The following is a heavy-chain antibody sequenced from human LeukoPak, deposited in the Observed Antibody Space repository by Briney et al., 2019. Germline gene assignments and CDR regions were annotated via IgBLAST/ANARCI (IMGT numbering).Heavy chain of an antibody. J-gene: IGHJ6*03. CDR2: IIPILGIA. Sequence: SVKVSCKASGGTFSSYAISWVRQAPGQGLEWMGRIIPILGIANYAQKFQGRVTITADESTSTAYMELSSLRSEDTAVYYCARDDPYYYYMDVWGKGTTVTVSS. V-gene: IGHV1-69*04. CDR3: ARDDPYYYYMDV. CDR1: GGTFSSYA.